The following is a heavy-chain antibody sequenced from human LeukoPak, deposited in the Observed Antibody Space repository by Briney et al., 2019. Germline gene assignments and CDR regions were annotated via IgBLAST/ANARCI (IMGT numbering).Heavy chain of an antibody. CDR1: GFTFSSYA. Sequence: RGSLRLSCAASGFTFSSYAMSWVRQAPGKGLEWVSAISGSGGSTFYADSVKGRFTISRDNSKNTLYMQMNSLRAEDTAVYYCAKDGSGAAAADYYFDYWGQGTLVTVSS. CDR3: AKDGSGAAAADYYFDY. J-gene: IGHJ4*02. D-gene: IGHD3-10*01. V-gene: IGHV3-23*01. CDR2: ISGSGGST.